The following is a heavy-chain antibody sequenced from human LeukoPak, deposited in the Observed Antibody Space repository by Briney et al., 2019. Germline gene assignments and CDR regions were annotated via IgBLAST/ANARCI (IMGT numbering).Heavy chain of an antibody. Sequence: SETLSLTCTVSGGSISSFYWSWIRQPPGKGLEWIGYIYYSGSTYYNPSLKSRVTISVDTSKNQFSLKLSSVTAADTAVYYCARATANWGFDYWGQGTLVTVSS. J-gene: IGHJ4*02. CDR2: IYYSGST. CDR3: ARATANWGFDY. D-gene: IGHD7-27*01. V-gene: IGHV4-59*06. CDR1: GGSISSFY.